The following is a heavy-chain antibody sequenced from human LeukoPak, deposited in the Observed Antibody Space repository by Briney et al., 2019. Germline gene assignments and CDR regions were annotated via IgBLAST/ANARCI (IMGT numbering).Heavy chain of an antibody. V-gene: IGHV3-30*18. CDR3: AKDIDYGGAN. D-gene: IGHD4-23*01. CDR1: GFTFSNYG. J-gene: IGHJ4*02. CDR2: ISYDGNNK. Sequence: GRSLRLSCAASGFTFSNYGMHWVRQAPGKGLEWVALISYDGNNKYYSDSMKGRFTISRDNSKNTLYLQMNSLRAEDTAVYYCAKDIDYGGANWGQGTLVIVPS.